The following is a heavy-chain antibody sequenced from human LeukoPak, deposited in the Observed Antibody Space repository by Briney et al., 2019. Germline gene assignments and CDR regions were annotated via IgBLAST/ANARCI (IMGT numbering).Heavy chain of an antibody. CDR2: IYYSGST. CDR1: GGSISSGDYY. J-gene: IGHJ2*01. Sequence: PSETLSLTCTVSGGSISSGDYYWSWIRQPPGKGLEWIGYIYYSGSTYYNPSLKSRVTISVDTSKNQFSLKLSSVTAADTAVYYCARYPGDFNWYFDLWGRGTLVTVSS. V-gene: IGHV4-30-4*01. D-gene: IGHD2-21*02. CDR3: ARYPGDFNWYFDL.